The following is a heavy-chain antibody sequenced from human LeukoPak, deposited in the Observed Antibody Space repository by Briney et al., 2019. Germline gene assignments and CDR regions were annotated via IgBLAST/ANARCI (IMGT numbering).Heavy chain of an antibody. CDR1: GYSISSSNW. J-gene: IGHJ4*02. CDR2: IYYSGNT. Sequence: SETLSLTCAVSGYSISSSNWWGWIRQPPGKGLEWIGYIYYSGNTNYNPSLKSRVTMSVDTSKNKFSLKLSSVTALDTAVYYCARTSYDSSGYDYLDYWGQGTLVTVSS. CDR3: ARTSYDSSGYDYLDY. V-gene: IGHV4-28*06. D-gene: IGHD3-22*01.